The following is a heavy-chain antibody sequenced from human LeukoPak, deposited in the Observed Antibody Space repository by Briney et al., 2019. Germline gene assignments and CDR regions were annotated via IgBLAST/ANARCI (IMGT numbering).Heavy chain of an antibody. CDR2: INDNGGRT. Sequence: GGSLRLSCAASGFTFSSYAMHWVRQAPGKGLEYVSGINDNGGRTHYGDSVKGRFSISRDNSKNTLHLQMSTLRAEDTALYYCVKDVGGSYAFDYWGQGILVTVAS. D-gene: IGHD1-26*01. CDR3: VKDVGGSYAFDY. J-gene: IGHJ4*02. V-gene: IGHV3-64D*09. CDR1: GFTFSSYA.